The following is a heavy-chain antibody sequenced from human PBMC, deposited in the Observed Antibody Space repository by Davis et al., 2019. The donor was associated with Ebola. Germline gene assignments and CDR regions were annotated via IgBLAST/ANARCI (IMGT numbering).Heavy chain of an antibody. CDR2: INHSGST. CDR3: ARDYYDTSGYYQTWYFDL. D-gene: IGHD3-22*01. J-gene: IGHJ2*01. CDR1: GGSFSGYY. Sequence: GSLRLSCAVYGGSFSGYYWSWIRQPPGKGLEWIGEINHSGSTNYNPSLKSRVTISVDTSKNQFSLKLSSVTAADTAVYYCARDYYDTSGYYQTWYFDLWGRGTLVTVSS. V-gene: IGHV4-34*01.